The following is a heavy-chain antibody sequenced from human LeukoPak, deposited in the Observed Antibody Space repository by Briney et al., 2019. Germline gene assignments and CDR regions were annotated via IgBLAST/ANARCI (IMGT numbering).Heavy chain of an antibody. Sequence: SQTLSLTCTVSGGSISSGGYYWSWIGQHPGKGLEWIGYIYYSGSTYYNPSLKSRVTIAVDTSKNQFSLKLSSVTAADTAVYYCARGRGCSSTSCYSEVTNWFDPWGQGTLVTVSS. CDR3: ARGRGCSSTSCYSEVTNWFDP. J-gene: IGHJ5*02. CDR2: IYYSGST. CDR1: GGSISSGGYY. D-gene: IGHD2-2*01. V-gene: IGHV4-31*03.